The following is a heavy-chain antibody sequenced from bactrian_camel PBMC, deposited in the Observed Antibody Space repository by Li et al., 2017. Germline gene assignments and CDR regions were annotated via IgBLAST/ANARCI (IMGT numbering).Heavy chain of an antibody. CDR2: INKDGDRT. Sequence: HVQLVESGGGLVQPGRSLRLSCAASGFTFSSAYMNWVRQSPGNELEWISTINKDGDRTSYADSVKGRFTISRDNAKNTLYLHLNSLNTADTAMYYCAKDIDYRGQGTQVTVS. J-gene: IGHJ4*01. CDR3: AKDIDY. CDR1: GFTFSSAY. V-gene: IGHV3S1*01.